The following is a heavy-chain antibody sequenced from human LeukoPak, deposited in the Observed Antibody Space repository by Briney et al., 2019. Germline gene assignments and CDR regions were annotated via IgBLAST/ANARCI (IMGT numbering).Heavy chain of an antibody. Sequence: GGSLRLSCAASEFTFSTYSMNWVRQAPGQGLEWLSHITSSGSTVFYADSVRGRFTISRDNANNSVSLQMNSLRADDTAVYYCARGYSWSSYSNYYYYMDVWGKGTTVTVSS. CDR1: EFTFSTYS. D-gene: IGHD5-12*01. J-gene: IGHJ6*03. CDR3: ARGYSWSSYSNYYYYMDV. CDR2: ITSSGSTV. V-gene: IGHV3-48*01.